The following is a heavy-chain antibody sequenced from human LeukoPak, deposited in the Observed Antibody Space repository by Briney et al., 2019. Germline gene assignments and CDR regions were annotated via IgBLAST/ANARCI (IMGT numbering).Heavy chain of an antibody. CDR2: ITAIDGRT. V-gene: IGHV3-23*01. CDR1: GFTFSSTT. D-gene: IGHD3-10*01. J-gene: IGHJ4*02. CDR3: AKRVSYSSGSHFDY. Sequence: PGGSLRLSCVASGFTFSSTTMGWVRQAPGRGLEWVSSITAIDGRTYYADSVRGRFTTSRDSSKNTLYLQMNSLRAEDSAIYYCAKRVSYSSGSHFDYWGQGTLVTVSS.